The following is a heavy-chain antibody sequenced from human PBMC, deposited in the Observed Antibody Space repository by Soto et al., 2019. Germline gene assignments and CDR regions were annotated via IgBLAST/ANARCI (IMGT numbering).Heavy chain of an antibody. CDR2: IYYSGST. D-gene: IGHD2-15*01. J-gene: IGHJ4*02. CDR3: ASGYCSGGSCYFDY. CDR1: GGSISSYY. Sequence: SETLSFTCTVSGGSISSYYWSWIRQPPGKGLGWIGYIYYSGSTNYNPSLKSRVTISVDTSKNQFSLKLSSVTAADTAVYYCASGYCSGGSCYFDYWGQGTLVTVSS. V-gene: IGHV4-59*01.